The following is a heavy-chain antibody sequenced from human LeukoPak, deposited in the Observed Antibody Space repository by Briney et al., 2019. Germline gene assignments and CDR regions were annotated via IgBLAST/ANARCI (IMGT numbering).Heavy chain of an antibody. V-gene: IGHV3-21*01. CDR2: ISTSSSYI. CDR3: ASYYGSGSYGMDV. CDR1: GFTFSSYS. J-gene: IGHJ6*02. Sequence: AGGSLRLSCAASGFTFSSYSMNWVRQAPGKGLEWVSSISTSSSYIYYADSVKGRFTISRDNAKNSLYLQMNSLRAEDTAVYYCASYYGSGSYGMDVWGQGTTVTVSS. D-gene: IGHD3-10*01.